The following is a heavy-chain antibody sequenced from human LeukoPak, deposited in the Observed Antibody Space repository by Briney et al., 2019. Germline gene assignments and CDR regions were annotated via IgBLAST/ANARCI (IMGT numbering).Heavy chain of an antibody. CDR3: GREEFLEES. CDR1: GGSISSGSYY. Sequence: SSETLSLTCTVSGGSISSGSYYWNWIRQPAGKGLEWIGRIDTSGSIHYNTSLKSRLTISVDTSENQFSLRLSSVTAADTAVYYCGREEFLEESWGQGTLVTVSS. J-gene: IGHJ5*02. D-gene: IGHD3-3*01. CDR2: IDTSGSI. V-gene: IGHV4-61*02.